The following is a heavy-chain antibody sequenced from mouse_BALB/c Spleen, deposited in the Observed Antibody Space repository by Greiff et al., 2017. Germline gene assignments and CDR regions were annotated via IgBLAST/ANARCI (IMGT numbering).Heavy chain of an antibody. CDR1: GFSLTSYG. J-gene: IGHJ3*01. CDR2: IWAGGST. Sequence: VQLQESGPGLVAPSQSLSITCTVSGFSLTSYGVHWVRHPPGKGLEWLGVIWAGGSTNYNSALMSRLSISKDNSKSQVFLKMNSLQTDDTAMYYCARSTMIRGPFAYWGQGTLVTVSA. CDR3: ARSTMIRGPFAY. V-gene: IGHV2-9*02. D-gene: IGHD2-4*01.